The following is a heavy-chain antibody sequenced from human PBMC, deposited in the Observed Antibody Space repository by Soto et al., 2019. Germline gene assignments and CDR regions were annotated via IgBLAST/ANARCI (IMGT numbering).Heavy chain of an antibody. CDR2: IRVRNGDT. J-gene: IGHJ4*02. CDR3: ARESRTWVDGVIGPGDY. V-gene: IGHV1-18*01. D-gene: IGHD3-10*01. CDR1: GYIFTSND. Sequence: QVQFVQSGAEVKEPGDSVKVSCRASGYIFTSNDITWVRQAPVQGLEWMGWIRVRNGDTHYAPKFRGRVTVTRDTSTSTAYMELRSLRSDDTAVYYCARESRTWVDGVIGPGDYWGQGTLVTVSS.